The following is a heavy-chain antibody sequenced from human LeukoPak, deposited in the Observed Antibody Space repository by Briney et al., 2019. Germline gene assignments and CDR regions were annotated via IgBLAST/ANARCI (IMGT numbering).Heavy chain of an antibody. D-gene: IGHD3-9*01. CDR1: GFTFSGSA. J-gene: IGHJ4*02. Sequence: GGSLRLSCAASGFTFSGSAMHWVRQASGKGLEWVGRIRSKANSYATAYAVSVKGRFTISRDDSKNTAYLQMNSLKTEDTAVYYCTRVAYDILTGYFLLDYWGQGTLVTVSS. CDR2: IRSKANSYAT. V-gene: IGHV3-73*01. CDR3: TRVAYDILTGYFLLDY.